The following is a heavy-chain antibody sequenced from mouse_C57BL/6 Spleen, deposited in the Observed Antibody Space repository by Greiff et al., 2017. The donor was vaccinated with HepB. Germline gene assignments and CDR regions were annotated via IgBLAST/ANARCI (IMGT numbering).Heavy chain of an antibody. D-gene: IGHD2-10*01. CDR2: IYPGDGDT. V-gene: IGHV1-82*01. CDR1: GYAFSSSW. Sequence: VQLQQSGPELVKPGASVKISCKASGYAFSSSWMNWVKQRPGKGLEWIGRIYPGDGDTNYNGKFKGKATLTADKSSSTASMQLSSLTSEDSAVYFCASEALLKGAYAMDYWGQGTSVTVSS. J-gene: IGHJ4*01. CDR3: ASEALLKGAYAMDY.